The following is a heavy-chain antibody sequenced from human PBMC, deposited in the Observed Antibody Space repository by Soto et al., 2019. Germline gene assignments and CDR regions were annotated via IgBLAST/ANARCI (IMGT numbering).Heavy chain of an antibody. CDR3: AREVTYGGGSFSLGL. V-gene: IGHV1-2*06. CDR1: GYFFTSHY. CDR2: INPNNGDT. D-gene: IGHD3-10*01. J-gene: IGHJ4*02. Sequence: GASVKVSCKTSGYFFTSHYIHWVRLAPGRGLEWMGRINPNNGDTNSPQKFQGRVTMTSDTSISTAYMEMRGLRSDDTALYYCAREVTYGGGSFSLGLWGQGTLVTVSS.